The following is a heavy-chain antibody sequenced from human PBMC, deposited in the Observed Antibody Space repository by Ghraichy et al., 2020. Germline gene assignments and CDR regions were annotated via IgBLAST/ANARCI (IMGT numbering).Heavy chain of an antibody. J-gene: IGHJ4*02. V-gene: IGHV3-48*02. Sequence: GESLNISCAASGFTFSSYSMNWVRQAPGKGLEWVSYISSSSTIYYADSVKGRFTISSDNAKNSLYLQMNSLRDEDTAVYYCERDRSLNGDHRGYWGQGTLVTVSS. CDR1: GFTFSSYS. CDR2: ISSSSTI. CDR3: ERDRSLNGDHRGY. D-gene: IGHD4-17*01.